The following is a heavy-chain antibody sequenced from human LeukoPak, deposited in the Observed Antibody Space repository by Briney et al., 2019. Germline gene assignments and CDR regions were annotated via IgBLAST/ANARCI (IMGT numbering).Heavy chain of an antibody. CDR3: AAGDYFGSGTYPHDHGMGI. V-gene: IGHV3-7*03. Sequence: PGGSLRLSCAASGFTFSNYWMTWVRQAPGKGLEWVAKIKQNAGEKYYVGSVKGRFTISRDNAKDSVFLQMNSVSAEDTALYYCAAGDYFGSGTYPHDHGMGIWGKGTTVTVSS. CDR1: GFTFSNYW. D-gene: IGHD3-10*01. CDR2: IKQNAGEK. J-gene: IGHJ6*04.